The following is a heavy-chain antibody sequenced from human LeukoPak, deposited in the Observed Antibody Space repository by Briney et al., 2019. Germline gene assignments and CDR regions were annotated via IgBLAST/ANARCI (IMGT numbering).Heavy chain of an antibody. D-gene: IGHD2-21*02. J-gene: IGHJ4*02. CDR2: ITARGGST. CDR3: AKDRPGAGVTGSFDQ. Sequence: AGGSLRLSCAASGFTFSQYGMTWVRQAPGKGLEWVSSITARGGSTFYADSLKGRFTTSRDNSKSTMYLQMNSLRVDDTALYFCAKDRPGAGVTGSFDQWGQGTPVTVSS. CDR1: GFTFSQYG. V-gene: IGHV3-23*01.